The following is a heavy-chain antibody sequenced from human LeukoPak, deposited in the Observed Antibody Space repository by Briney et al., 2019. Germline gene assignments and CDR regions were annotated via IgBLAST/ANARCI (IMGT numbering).Heavy chain of an antibody. CDR1: GYTFTSYG. J-gene: IGHJ4*02. V-gene: IGHV1-18*01. Sequence: ASVKVSCKASGYTFTSYGISWVRQAPGQGLEWMGWISGYNGNTNYAQKFQGRVTMTTDTSTSTAYMELRSLRSDDTAIYYCARQVDTTMALPDYWGQGTLVTVSS. CDR3: ARQVDTTMALPDY. CDR2: ISGYNGNT. D-gene: IGHD5-18*01.